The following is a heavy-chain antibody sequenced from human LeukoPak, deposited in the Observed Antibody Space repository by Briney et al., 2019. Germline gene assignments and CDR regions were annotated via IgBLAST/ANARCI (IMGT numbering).Heavy chain of an antibody. CDR3: AKDQSSGWTGDDY. J-gene: IGHJ4*02. Sequence: GGSLRLSCAASGFTFSSYGMHWVRQAPGKGLEWVAVISYDGSNKYYADSVKGRFTISRDNSKNTLYLQMNSLRAEDTAVYYCAKDQSSGWTGDDYWGQGTLVTVSS. D-gene: IGHD6-19*01. V-gene: IGHV3-30*18. CDR1: GFTFSSYG. CDR2: ISYDGSNK.